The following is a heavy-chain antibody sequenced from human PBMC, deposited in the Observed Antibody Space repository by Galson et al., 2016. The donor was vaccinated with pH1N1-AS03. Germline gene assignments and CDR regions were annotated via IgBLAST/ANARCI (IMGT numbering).Heavy chain of an antibody. CDR3: ARGSYSSGWYRGRNAFDI. CDR1: GGSFNNYY. J-gene: IGHJ3*02. D-gene: IGHD6-19*01. Sequence: ETLSLTCAVYGGSFNNYYWYWIRQSPGKGLEWVGEINHSGSTDYNPSLKSRVTISVDPSKNQISLNLNSVTAADTAVYYCARGSYSSGWYRGRNAFDIWGQGTMVTVSS. CDR2: INHSGST. V-gene: IGHV4-34*01.